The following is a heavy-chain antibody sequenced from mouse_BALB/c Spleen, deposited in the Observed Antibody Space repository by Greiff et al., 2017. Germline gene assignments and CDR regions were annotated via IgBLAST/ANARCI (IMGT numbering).Heavy chain of an antibody. CDR2: ISYSGST. V-gene: IGHV3-2*02. CDR3: EITGTWAY. CDR1: GYSITSDYA. J-gene: IGHJ3*01. Sequence: ESGPGLVKPSQSLSLTCTVTGYSITSDYAWNWIRQFPGNKLEWMGYISYSGSTSYNPSLKSRISITRDTSKNQFFLQLNSVTTEDTATYYCEITGTWAYWGQGTLVTVSA. D-gene: IGHD4-1*01.